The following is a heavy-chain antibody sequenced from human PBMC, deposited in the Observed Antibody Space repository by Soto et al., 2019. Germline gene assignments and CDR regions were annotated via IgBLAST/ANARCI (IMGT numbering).Heavy chain of an antibody. CDR3: ARGGYYDSSGPLGDAFDI. CDR2: ISYDGRNK. J-gene: IGHJ3*02. D-gene: IGHD3-22*01. Sequence: GGSLRLSCAASGFTFSSYAMHWVRQAPGKGLEWVAVISYDGRNKYYADSVKGRFTISRDNSKNTLYLQMNSLRAEDTAVYYWARGGYYDSSGPLGDAFDIWGQGTMVTVSS. V-gene: IGHV3-30*04. CDR1: GFTFSSYA.